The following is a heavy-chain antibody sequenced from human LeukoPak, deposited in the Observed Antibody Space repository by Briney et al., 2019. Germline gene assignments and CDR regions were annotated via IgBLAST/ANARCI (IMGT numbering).Heavy chain of an antibody. V-gene: IGHV3-7*01. J-gene: IGHJ4*02. CDR1: GFTFSSYA. CDR2: INQDGSVK. Sequence: PGGSLRLSCAASGFTFSSYAMSWVRQAPGKGLEWVANINQDGSVKFYVDSVKGRFTISRDNTKNSLYLQMNSLRAEDTAVYYCATSRDSSGVDWGQGNLVTVSS. CDR3: ATSRDSSGVD. D-gene: IGHD3-22*01.